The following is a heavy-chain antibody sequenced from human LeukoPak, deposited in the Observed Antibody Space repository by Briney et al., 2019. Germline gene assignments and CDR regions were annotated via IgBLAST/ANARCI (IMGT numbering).Heavy chain of an antibody. CDR1: GGTFSSYA. Sequence: ASVNVSCKASGGTFSSYAISWVRQAPGQGLEWMGGIIPIFGTTNYAQKFQGRVTITADESTSTAYMELSSLRSEDTAVYYCASYYYYDSSGYYYIYPEYFQHWGQGTLVTVSS. CDR3: ASYYYYDSSGYYYIYPEYFQH. D-gene: IGHD3-22*01. J-gene: IGHJ1*01. V-gene: IGHV1-69*13. CDR2: IIPIFGTT.